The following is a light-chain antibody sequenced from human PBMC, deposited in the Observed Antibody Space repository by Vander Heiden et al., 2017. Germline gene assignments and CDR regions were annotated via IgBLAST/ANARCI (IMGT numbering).Light chain of an antibody. CDR3: AAWDDSLNGVL. CDR1: SSNIGSNS. J-gene: IGLJ2*01. CDR2: SNN. Sequence: QSVLTQPPSASGTPGQRVTISCSGSSSNIGSNSVNWYQQFPGTAPKLLIYSNNQRPSGVPDRFSGSKSGTSASLAISRLQSEDEADYYCAAWDDSLNGVLFGGGTKLTVL. V-gene: IGLV1-44*01.